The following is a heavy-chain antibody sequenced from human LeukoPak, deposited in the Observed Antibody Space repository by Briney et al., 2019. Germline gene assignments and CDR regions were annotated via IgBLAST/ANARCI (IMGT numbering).Heavy chain of an antibody. J-gene: IGHJ4*02. Sequence: GESLKISCKGSGSSFTSYWIGWVRQMPGKGLEWMGIIYPGDSDTRYSPSFQGQVTISADKSISTAYLQWSSLKASDTAMYYCARHPDYYGSGSYYPLFDYWGQGTLVTVSS. CDR3: ARHPDYYGSGSYYPLFDY. CDR1: GSSFTSYW. V-gene: IGHV5-51*01. D-gene: IGHD3-10*01. CDR2: IYPGDSDT.